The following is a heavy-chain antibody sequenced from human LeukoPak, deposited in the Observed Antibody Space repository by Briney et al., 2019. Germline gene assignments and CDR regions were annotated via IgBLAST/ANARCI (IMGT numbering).Heavy chain of an antibody. V-gene: IGHV3-7*01. CDR3: ARAVIAAAGTDGGIVDY. CDR2: IKQDGSEK. J-gene: IGHJ4*02. CDR1: GFTFSSYW. D-gene: IGHD6-13*01. Sequence: GGSLRLSCAASGFTFSSYWMSWVRQAPGKGLEWVANIKQDGSEKYYVDSVKGRFTISRDNAKNSLYLQMNSLRAEDTAVYYCARAVIAAAGTDGGIVDYWGQGTLVTVSS.